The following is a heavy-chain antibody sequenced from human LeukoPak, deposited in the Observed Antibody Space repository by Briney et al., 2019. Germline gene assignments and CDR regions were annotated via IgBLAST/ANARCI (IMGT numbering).Heavy chain of an antibody. V-gene: IGHV3-74*01. J-gene: IGHJ4*02. CDR2: INSDGSSA. CDR3: ARVTYYYDSSGYYLDY. D-gene: IGHD3-22*01. CDR1: GLTFSSYW. Sequence: PGGSLRLSCAASGLTFSSYWMHWVRQAPGKGLVWVSRINSDGSSASYADSVKGRFTISRDNAKNTLYLQMNSLRAEDTAVYYCARVTYYYDSSGYYLDYWGQGTLVTVSS.